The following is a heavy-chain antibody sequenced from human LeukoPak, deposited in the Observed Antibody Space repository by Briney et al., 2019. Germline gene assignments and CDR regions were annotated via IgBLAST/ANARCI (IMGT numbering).Heavy chain of an antibody. CDR2: ISYSGTT. D-gene: IGHD1-14*01. J-gene: IGHJ5*02. V-gene: IGHV4-59*01. CDR1: GGSIGSYY. CDR3: ARGGYKNWFDP. Sequence: SETLSLTCTVSGGSIGSYYWSWTRQTPGKGLEWIGCISYSGTTNYNPSLKSRVTISVDTSKNQFSLKLSSVTAADTAVYYCARGGYKNWFDPWGQGTLVTVSS.